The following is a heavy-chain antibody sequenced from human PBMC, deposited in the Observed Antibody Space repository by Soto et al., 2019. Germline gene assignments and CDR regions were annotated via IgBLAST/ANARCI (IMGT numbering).Heavy chain of an antibody. CDR3: ARDPGITGTTSRWRMGMDV. CDR2: ISYDGSNK. V-gene: IGHV3-30-3*01. D-gene: IGHD1-20*01. CDR1: GFTFSSYA. J-gene: IGHJ6*02. Sequence: QVQLVESGGGVVQPGRSLRLSCAASGFTFSSYAMHWVRQAPGKGLEWVAVISYDGSNKYYADSVKGRFTISRDNSKNTLYLQRNSLRAEDTAVYYCARDPGITGTTSRWRMGMDVWGQGTTVTVSS.